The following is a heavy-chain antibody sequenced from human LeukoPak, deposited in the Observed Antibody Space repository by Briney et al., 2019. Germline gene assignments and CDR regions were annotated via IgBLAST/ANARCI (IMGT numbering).Heavy chain of an antibody. Sequence: PSETLSLTCTVSGGSISSGDYYWSWIRQPPGKGLEWIGYIYYSGSTYYNPSLKSRVTISVDTSKNQFSLKLSSVTAADTAVYYCARGSPDYGDSFSFDYWGQGTLVTVSS. CDR2: IYYSGST. J-gene: IGHJ4*02. CDR3: ARGSPDYGDSFSFDY. D-gene: IGHD4-17*01. CDR1: GGSISSGDYY. V-gene: IGHV4-30-4*01.